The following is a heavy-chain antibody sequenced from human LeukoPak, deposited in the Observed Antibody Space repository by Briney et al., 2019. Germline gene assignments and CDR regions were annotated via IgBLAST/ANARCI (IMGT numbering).Heavy chain of an antibody. CDR2: IYYSGST. V-gene: IGHV4-59*01. CDR1: GGSFSGYY. CDR3: ARASGSDNSSYYYYGMDV. Sequence: SETLSLTCAVYGGSFSGYYWSWIRQPPGKGLEWIGYIYYSGSTNYNPSLKSRVTISVDTSKNLFSLKLSSVTAADTAVYYCARASGSDNSSYYYYGMDVWGQGTTVTVSS. J-gene: IGHJ6*02. D-gene: IGHD1-26*01.